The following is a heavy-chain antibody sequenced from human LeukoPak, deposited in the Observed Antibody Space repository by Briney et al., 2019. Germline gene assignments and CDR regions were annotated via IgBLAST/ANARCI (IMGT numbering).Heavy chain of an antibody. CDR2: IYTVGST. CDR1: GGSIGSSY. V-gene: IGHV4-4*07. CDR3: AGKRDWSGPFDS. D-gene: IGHD3-3*01. Sequence: SETLSLTCTVSGGSIGSSYWNWIRQPAGKGREWIGRIYTVGSTNYNPSLRSRVTISVDKSKNQFSLRLTSVTAADTAGYYCAGKRDWSGPFDSWGQGALVTVSS. J-gene: IGHJ4*02.